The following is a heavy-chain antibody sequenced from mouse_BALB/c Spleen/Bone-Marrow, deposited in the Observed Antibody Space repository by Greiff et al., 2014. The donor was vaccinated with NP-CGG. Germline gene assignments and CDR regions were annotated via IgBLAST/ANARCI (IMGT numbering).Heavy chain of an antibody. V-gene: IGHV1-20*02. Sequence: VQLQQSGPELVKPGASVKISCKASGYSFTGYFMYWVMQSHGKSLEWIGRINPYNGDTFYNQKFKGKATLTVDKSSSTAHMELRSLASEDSAVYYCTRVTTDWYFDVWGAGTTVTVSS. CDR2: INPYNGDT. CDR3: TRVTTDWYFDV. J-gene: IGHJ1*01. D-gene: IGHD1-1*01. CDR1: GYSFTGYF.